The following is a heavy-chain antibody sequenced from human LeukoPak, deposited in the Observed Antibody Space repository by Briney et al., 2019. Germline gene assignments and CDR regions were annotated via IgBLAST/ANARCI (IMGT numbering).Heavy chain of an antibody. Sequence: GSLRLSCAASGFTFSSYWMSWVRQAPGKGLEWVANIKQDGSEKYYVDSVKGRFTISRDNAKNSLYLQMNSLRAEDTAVYYCARDGRIAAAGTPEDYWGQGTLVTVSS. V-gene: IGHV3-7*05. J-gene: IGHJ4*02. CDR2: IKQDGSEK. CDR3: ARDGRIAAAGTPEDY. D-gene: IGHD6-13*01. CDR1: GFTFSSYW.